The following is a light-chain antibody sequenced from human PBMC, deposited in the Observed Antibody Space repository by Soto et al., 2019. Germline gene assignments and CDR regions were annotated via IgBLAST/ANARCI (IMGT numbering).Light chain of an antibody. J-gene: IGKJ4*01. Sequence: DIQLTQSPSFLSASVGDRVTITFRASQDISNFLAWFQQKQGRAPKLLIYAVFTLQSGVPSRFRGSGAVRELSLRVSSLQPEDFATYYCQQLDSYLLTVGGGTNVDI. V-gene: IGKV1-9*01. CDR3: QQLDSYLLT. CDR2: AVF. CDR1: QDISNF.